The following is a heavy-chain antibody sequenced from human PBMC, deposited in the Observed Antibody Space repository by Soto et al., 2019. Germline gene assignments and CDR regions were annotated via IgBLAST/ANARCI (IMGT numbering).Heavy chain of an antibody. J-gene: IGHJ5*02. CDR2: IYYSGST. D-gene: IGHD3-3*01. CDR3: ARGLRFWWFAP. V-gene: IGHV4-31*03. CDR1: GGSISSGGYY. Sequence: QVQLQESGPGLVKPSQTLSLTCTVSGGSISSGGYYWSWIRQHPGKGLEWIGYIYYSGSTYYNPSRKSRVTTSVDTAKNQFSLKLSSVTAADTAVYYCARGLRFWWFAPWGQGTLVTVSS.